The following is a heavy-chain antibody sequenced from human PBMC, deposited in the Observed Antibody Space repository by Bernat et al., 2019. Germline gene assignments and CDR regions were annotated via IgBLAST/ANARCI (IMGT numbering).Heavy chain of an antibody. D-gene: IGHD4-4*01. V-gene: IGHV3-48*03. Sequence: EVQLVESGGGLVQPGGSLRLSCAASGFTFSSYEMNWVRQAPGKGLEWVSYISSSGRTIYYADSVKGRFTISRDNAKNSLYLQMNSLRAEDTAVYYCARASPYSYYYYYMDVWGKGTTVTVSS. CDR1: GFTFSSYE. CDR2: ISSSGRTI. CDR3: ARASPYSYYYYYMDV. J-gene: IGHJ6*03.